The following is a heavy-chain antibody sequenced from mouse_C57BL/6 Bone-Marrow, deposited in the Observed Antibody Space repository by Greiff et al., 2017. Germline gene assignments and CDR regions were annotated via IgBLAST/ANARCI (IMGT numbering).Heavy chain of an antibody. Sequence: VQLQQSGAELVRPGASVKLSCKASGYTFTDYYINWVKQRPGRLEWIARIYPGSGNTYYNEKFKGKATLTAEKSSSTAYMQPSSLTSEDSAVYFCASPYCGIDYWGQGTTLTVSS. V-gene: IGHV1-76*01. CDR3: ASPYCGIDY. CDR1: GYTFTDYY. J-gene: IGHJ2*01. CDR2: IYPGSGNT. D-gene: IGHD2-10*01.